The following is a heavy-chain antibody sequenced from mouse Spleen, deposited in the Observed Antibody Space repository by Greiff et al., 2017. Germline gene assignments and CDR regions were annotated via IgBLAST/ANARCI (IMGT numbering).Heavy chain of an antibody. V-gene: IGHV2-2*01. CDR2: IWSGGST. CDR1: GFSLTSYG. D-gene: IGHD2-10*01. J-gene: IGHJ3*01. Sequence: QVQLQQSGPGLVQPSQSLSITCTASGFSLTSYGVHWVRQSPGKGLEWLGVIWSGGSTDYNAAFISRLSISKDNSKSQVFFKMNSLQADDTAIYYCARNSGTYYGSYGFAYWGQGTLVTVSA. CDR3: ARNSGTYYGSYGFAY.